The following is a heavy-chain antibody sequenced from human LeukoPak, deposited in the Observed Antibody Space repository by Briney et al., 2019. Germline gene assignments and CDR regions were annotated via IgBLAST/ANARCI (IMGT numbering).Heavy chain of an antibody. CDR3: TTIRVVVISPVDY. CDR2: IKSKTDGGTT. Sequence: GGSLRLSCAASGFTFSNAWMSWVRQAPGKGLEWVGRIKSKTDGGTTDYAAPVKGRFTISRDDSKNTLYLQMNSLKTEDTAVYYCTTIRVVVISPVDYWGQGTLVTVSS. J-gene: IGHJ4*02. V-gene: IGHV3-15*01. D-gene: IGHD3-22*01. CDR1: GFTFSNAW.